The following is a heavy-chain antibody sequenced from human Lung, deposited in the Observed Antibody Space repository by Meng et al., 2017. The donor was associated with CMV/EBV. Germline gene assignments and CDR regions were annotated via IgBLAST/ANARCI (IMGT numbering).Heavy chain of an antibody. CDR1: GFTVSDYH. Sequence: GGSLRLXXAASGFTVSDYHLSWVRQAPGKGLEWVSAIYSGGTTYYADSVKGRFTISRDNSTNTVYLQMISLRGEDTAVYFCSRDLATLGLGMDVWGQGATVTVSS. CDR2: IYSGGTT. CDR3: SRDLATLGLGMDV. J-gene: IGHJ6*02. V-gene: IGHV3-53*01. D-gene: IGHD5-24*01.